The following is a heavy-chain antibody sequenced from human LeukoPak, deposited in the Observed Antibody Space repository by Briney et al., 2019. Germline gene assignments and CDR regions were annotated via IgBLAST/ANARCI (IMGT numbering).Heavy chain of an antibody. V-gene: IGHV4-61*02. CDR3: ARARVIPASLDD. D-gene: IGHD3-16*02. CDR2: IYTSGRT. Sequence: TSETLSLTCTVSGVSITFGCYLGMWLRPPGGEAVEWIGRIYTSGRTFYNPSLKSRVTISMDTSMNQFYLRLNSVTAADTAVYYCARARVIPASLDDWGQGALVSVSS. CDR1: GVSITFGCYL. J-gene: IGHJ4*02.